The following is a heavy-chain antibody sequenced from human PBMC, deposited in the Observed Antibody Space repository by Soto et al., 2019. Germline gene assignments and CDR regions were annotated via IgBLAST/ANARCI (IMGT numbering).Heavy chain of an antibody. D-gene: IGHD2-15*01. Sequence: QLQLQETGPGLVKPSETLSLTCTVSGASIKSRNYFWGWIRQPPGKGLEFVGSIHSSGGTYYNPSLKSRVTASVDLSTSHFSQSLKSLTATDTAVYYCGRLAEAATGHTDFDFWGQGTLVTVSS. CDR3: GRLAEAATGHTDFDF. V-gene: IGHV4-39*02. J-gene: IGHJ4*02. CDR1: GASIKSRNYF. CDR2: IHSSGGT.